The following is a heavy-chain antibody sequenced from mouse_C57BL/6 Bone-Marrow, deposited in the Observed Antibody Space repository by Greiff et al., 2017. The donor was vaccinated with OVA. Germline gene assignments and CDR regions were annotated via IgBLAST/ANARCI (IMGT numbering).Heavy chain of an antibody. CDR2: IWRGGST. CDR3: AKEGNGYYVSYFDV. J-gene: IGHJ1*03. V-gene: IGHV2-5*01. Sequence: VMLVESGPGLVQPSQSLSITCTASGFSLTSYGVHWVRQSPGKGLEWLGVIWRGGSTDYNAAFMSRLSITKDNSKSQVFFKMNSLQADDTAIYYCAKEGNGYYVSYFDVWGTGTTVTVSS. CDR1: GFSLTSYG. D-gene: IGHD2-3*01.